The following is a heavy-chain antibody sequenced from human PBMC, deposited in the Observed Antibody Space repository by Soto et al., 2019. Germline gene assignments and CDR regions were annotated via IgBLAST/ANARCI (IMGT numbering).Heavy chain of an antibody. J-gene: IGHJ4*02. V-gene: IGHV3-30*18. CDR2: ISYDGSNK. CDR3: AKDPHDILPPSYDYIWGSYRKQKKEAYYFDY. CDR1: GFTFSSYG. Sequence: GGSLRLSCAASGFTFSSYGMHWVRQAPGKGLEWVAVISYDGSNKYYADSVKGRFTISRDNSKNTLYLQMNSLRAEDTAVYYCAKDPHDILPPSYDYIWGSYRKQKKEAYYFDYWGQGTLVTVSS. D-gene: IGHD3-16*02.